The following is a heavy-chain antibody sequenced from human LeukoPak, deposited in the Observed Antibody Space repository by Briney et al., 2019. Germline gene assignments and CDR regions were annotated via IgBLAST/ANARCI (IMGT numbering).Heavy chain of an antibody. D-gene: IGHD3-10*01. CDR3: AKALGWSPNYYGSGSYYSH. Sequence: PGGSLRLSCAASGFTFSSYAMSWVRQAPGKGLEWVSVISGSGGSIYYADSVKGRFTISRDNSKNTLYLQMNSLRADDTAVYYCAKALGWSPNYYGSGSYYSHWGQGTLVTVSS. J-gene: IGHJ4*02. CDR1: GFTFSSYA. V-gene: IGHV3-23*01. CDR2: ISGSGGSI.